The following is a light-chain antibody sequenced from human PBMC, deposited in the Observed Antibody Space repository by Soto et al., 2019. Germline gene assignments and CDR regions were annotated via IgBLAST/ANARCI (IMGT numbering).Light chain of an antibody. V-gene: IGLV2-14*01. CDR3: SSYTSSSLRV. CDR2: DVS. Sequence: QSALTQPASVSGSPGQSITISCTGTSSDVGGYNYVSWYQQHPGKAPKLMIYDVSNRPSGVSNRFSGSKSGNTASLTISGLQAEDEADYYCSSYTSSSLRVFGGGTKVTV. CDR1: SSDVGGYNY. J-gene: IGLJ2*01.